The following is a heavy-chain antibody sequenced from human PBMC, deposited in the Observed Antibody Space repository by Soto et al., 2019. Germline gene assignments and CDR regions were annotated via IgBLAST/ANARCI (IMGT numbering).Heavy chain of an antibody. CDR2: TSSGGGST. D-gene: IGHD6-6*01. CDR3: AKNGGYSSSGVDY. J-gene: IGHJ4*02. Sequence: EVQLLESGGGLVQPGGSLRLSCAASGFTFSSYAMTWVRQAPGKGLEWVSDTSSGGGSTYYADSVKGRFTISRDNSRNTLYVQMDSLRAEDTAVYYCAKNGGYSSSGVDYWGRGTLVTVSS. V-gene: IGHV3-23*01. CDR1: GFTFSSYA.